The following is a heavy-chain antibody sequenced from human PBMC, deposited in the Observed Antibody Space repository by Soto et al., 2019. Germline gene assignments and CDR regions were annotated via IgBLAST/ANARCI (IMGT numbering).Heavy chain of an antibody. Sequence: VSVKVSWKASGYTFTSYAMHWVRQAPGQRLEWMGWINAGNGNTKYSQKFQGRVTITRDTSANTAYMELSSLRSEDTAVYYCARGPTVTTGNRWFDPWGQGTLVTVSS. J-gene: IGHJ5*02. CDR1: GYTFTSYA. V-gene: IGHV1-3*01. CDR3: ARGPTVTTGNRWFDP. D-gene: IGHD4-17*01. CDR2: INAGNGNT.